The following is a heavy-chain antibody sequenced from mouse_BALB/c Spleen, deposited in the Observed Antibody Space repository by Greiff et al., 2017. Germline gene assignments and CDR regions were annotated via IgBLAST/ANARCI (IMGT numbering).Heavy chain of an antibody. V-gene: IGHV14-1*02. J-gene: IGHJ3*01. CDR3: AMLITSSGAY. CDR2: IDPENGNT. Sequence: DVKLVESGAELVRPGALVKLSCKASGFNIKDYYMHWVKQRPEQGLEWIGWIDPENGNTIYDPKFQGKASITADTSSNTAYLQLSSLTSEDTAVYYCAMLITSSGAYWGQGTLVTVSA. D-gene: IGHD2-4*01. CDR1: GFNIKDYY.